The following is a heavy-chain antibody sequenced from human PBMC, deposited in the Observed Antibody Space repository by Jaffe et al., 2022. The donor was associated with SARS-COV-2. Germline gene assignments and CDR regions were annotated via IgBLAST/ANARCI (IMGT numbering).Heavy chain of an antibody. Sequence: QLQLQESGPGLVKPSETLSLTCNVSGDSISSSSTYYWGWIRQPPGKGLEWIGSIYYDGTSYNNPSLKSRVTISVDTSNNQFSLKLSSVTAADTAVYYCAKSPWIQLWSNSYFDYWGQGTLVTVSS. CDR2: IYYDGTS. CDR3: AKSPWIQLWSNSYFDY. CDR1: GDSISSSSTYY. D-gene: IGHD5-18*01. J-gene: IGHJ4*02. V-gene: IGHV4-39*01.